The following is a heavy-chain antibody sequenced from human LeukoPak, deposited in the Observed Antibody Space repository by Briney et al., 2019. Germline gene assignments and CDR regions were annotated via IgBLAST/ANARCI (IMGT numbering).Heavy chain of an antibody. CDR3: AKALSSEWLTPED. V-gene: IGHV3-23*01. J-gene: IGHJ4*02. CDR1: GFTFTTFA. D-gene: IGHD6-19*01. CDR2: MPGSLDYT. Sequence: GGSLRLSCVASGFTFTTFAMIWVRQSPGKGLEWVSAMPGSLDYTYYADSVKGRFTVSRDNSKNTLYLVMNSLKAEDTAVYYCAKALSSEWLTPEDWGQGTLVTVSS.